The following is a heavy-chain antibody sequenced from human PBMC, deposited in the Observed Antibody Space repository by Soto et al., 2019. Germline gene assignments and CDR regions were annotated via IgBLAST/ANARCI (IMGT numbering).Heavy chain of an antibody. V-gene: IGHV3-20*04. Sequence: EVHLVESGGGVVRPGGSLRLSCEASGFTFGDYAMGWVRQSPGKGLEWVSGLNWNGGSPISADSVKGRFTISRDNAKNSLFLQMNSLRAEDTALYYCAKVPYISSSYGWFDSWGQGNLVTVSS. CDR3: AKVPYISSSYGWFDS. J-gene: IGHJ5*01. CDR1: GFTFGDYA. D-gene: IGHD2-2*01. CDR2: LNWNGGSP.